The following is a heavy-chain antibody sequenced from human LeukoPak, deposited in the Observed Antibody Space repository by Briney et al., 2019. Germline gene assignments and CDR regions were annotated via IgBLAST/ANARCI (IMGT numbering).Heavy chain of an antibody. J-gene: IGHJ4*02. D-gene: IGHD2-21*01. Sequence: AGGSLRLSCAASGFTFSSYVMSWVRQALGKGLEWVSAISGSGGSTYYADSVKGRFTISRDNSKNTLYLQMNSLRAEDTAVYYCAKAPHGKDIVVASSLDYWGQGTLVTVSS. CDR2: ISGSGGST. V-gene: IGHV3-23*01. CDR3: AKAPHGKDIVVASSLDY. CDR1: GFTFSSYV.